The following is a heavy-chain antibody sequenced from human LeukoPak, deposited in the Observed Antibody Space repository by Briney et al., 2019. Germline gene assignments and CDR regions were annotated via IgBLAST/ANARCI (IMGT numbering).Heavy chain of an antibody. J-gene: IGHJ3*02. CDR2: IYYGGST. D-gene: IGHD2-2*02. CDR3: AISTPKLTVVPAAINDAFDI. Sequence: SETLSLTCTVSGGSISSSSYYWGWIHQPPGKGLEWIGSIYYGGSTYYNSSLKSRVTISVDTSKNQFSLKLSSVTAADTAVYYCAISTPKLTVVPAAINDAFDIWGQGTMVTVSS. V-gene: IGHV4-39*01. CDR1: GGSISSSSYY.